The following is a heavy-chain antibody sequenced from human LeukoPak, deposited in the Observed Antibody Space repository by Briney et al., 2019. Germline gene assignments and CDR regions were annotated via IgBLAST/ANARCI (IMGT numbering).Heavy chain of an antibody. CDR1: GYTFTSYD. Sequence: ASVKVSCKASGYTFTSYDINWVRQATGQGLEWMGWMNPNSGNTGYAQKFQGRVTITRNTSISTAYMELSSLRSEDTAVYYCARGKPETYYNFWSGYSTWYFDLWGRGTLVTVSS. D-gene: IGHD3-3*01. CDR3: ARGKPETYYNFWSGYSTWYFDL. V-gene: IGHV1-8*03. J-gene: IGHJ2*01. CDR2: MNPNSGNT.